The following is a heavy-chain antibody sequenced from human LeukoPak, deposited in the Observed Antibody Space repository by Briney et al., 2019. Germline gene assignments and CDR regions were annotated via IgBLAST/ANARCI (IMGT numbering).Heavy chain of an antibody. J-gene: IGHJ4*02. V-gene: IGHV4-34*01. CDR2: INHSGYT. CDR1: GAPFSNFY. D-gene: IGHD1-1*01. CDR3: ARQLYGSDY. Sequence: SETLSLTCAVSGAPFSNFYWSWIRQYPGKGLVWIGEINHSGYTNYNPSLKSRVTISVDTPKNQFSLKVNSVTAADTAVYYCARQLYGSDYWGQGTLVTVSS.